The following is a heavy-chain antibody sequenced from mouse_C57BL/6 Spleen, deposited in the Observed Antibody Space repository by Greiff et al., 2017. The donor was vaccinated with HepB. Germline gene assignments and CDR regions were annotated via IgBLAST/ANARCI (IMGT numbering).Heavy chain of an antibody. D-gene: IGHD1-1*01. V-gene: IGHV1-82*01. CDR3: ARFRNPYGSGWYFDV. Sequence: VQLQQSGPELVKPGASVKISCKASGYAFSSSWMNWVKQRPGKGLEWIGRIYPGDGDTNYNGKFKGKATLTADKSSSTAYMQLSRLTSEDSAVYFCARFRNPYGSGWYFDVWGTGTTVTVSS. CDR1: GYAFSSSW. J-gene: IGHJ1*03. CDR2: IYPGDGDT.